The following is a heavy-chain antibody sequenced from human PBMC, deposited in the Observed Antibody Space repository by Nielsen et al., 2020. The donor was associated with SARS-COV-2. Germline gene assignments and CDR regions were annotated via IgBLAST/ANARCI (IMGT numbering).Heavy chain of an antibody. CDR1: GFTFSSYG. J-gene: IGHJ3*02. CDR3: ARDQWLEAFDI. D-gene: IGHD6-19*01. V-gene: IGHV3-33*08. CDR2: IWYDGSNK. Sequence: GESLKISCAASGFTFSSYGMHWVRQAPGKGLEWVAVIWYDGSNKYYADSVKGRFTISRDNSRNTLYLQMNSLRAEDTAVYYCARDQWLEAFDIWGQGTMVTVSS.